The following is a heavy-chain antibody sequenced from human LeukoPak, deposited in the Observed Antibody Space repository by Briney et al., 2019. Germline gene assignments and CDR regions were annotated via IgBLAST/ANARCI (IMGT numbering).Heavy chain of an antibody. D-gene: IGHD2-21*01. V-gene: IGHV1-46*01. CDR3: ASTPLLGWGYYYMDV. J-gene: IGHJ6*03. CDR2: INPSGGST. CDR1: GYTFTSYY. Sequence: ASVKVSCKASGYTFTSYYMHWVRQAPGQGLEWMGIINPSGGSTSYAQKFQGRVTMTRDTSTSTVYMELSSLRSEDTAVYYCASTPLLGWGYYYMDVWGKGTTVTVSS.